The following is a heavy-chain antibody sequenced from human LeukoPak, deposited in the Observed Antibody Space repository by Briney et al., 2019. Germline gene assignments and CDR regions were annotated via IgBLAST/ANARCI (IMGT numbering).Heavy chain of an antibody. J-gene: IGHJ3*02. V-gene: IGHV1-24*01. D-gene: IGHD3-10*01. CDR2: FDPEDGET. CDR1: GYTLTELS. Sequence: GASVKVSCKVSGYTLTELSMHWVRQAPGKGLEWMGGFDPEDGETIYAQKFQGRVTMTEDTSTDTAYMELSSLRSEDTAAYYCATRSYMVRGVMGAFDIWGQGTMVTVSS. CDR3: ATRSYMVRGVMGAFDI.